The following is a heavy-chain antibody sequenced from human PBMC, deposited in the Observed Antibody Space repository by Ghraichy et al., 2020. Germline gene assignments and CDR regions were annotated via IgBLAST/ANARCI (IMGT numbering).Heavy chain of an antibody. CDR1: GFTFSSYA. D-gene: IGHD3-9*01. V-gene: IGHV3-23*01. Sequence: GESLNISCAASGFTFSSYAMSWVRQAPGKGLEWVSAISGSGGSTYYADSVKGRFTISRDNSKNTLYLQMNSLRAEDTAVYYCAKEGRHTYYDILTGYLVGGGGDAFDIWGQGTMVTVSS. CDR3: AKEGRHTYYDILTGYLVGGGGDAFDI. J-gene: IGHJ3*02. CDR2: ISGSGGST.